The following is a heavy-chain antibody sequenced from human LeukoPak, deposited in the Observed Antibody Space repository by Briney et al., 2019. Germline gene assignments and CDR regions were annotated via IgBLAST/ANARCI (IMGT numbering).Heavy chain of an antibody. J-gene: IGHJ4*02. V-gene: IGHV4-4*07. CDR3: ARKDGDF. Sequence: PSETLSLTCTVSGVSISAYYWTWIRQPAGKGLEWIGRIYTSGITNYNPSLESRLTVSLDTSKNQISLRLSSVTAADTAVYYCARKDGDFWGQGTLVTVSS. CDR1: GVSISAYY. CDR2: IYTSGIT.